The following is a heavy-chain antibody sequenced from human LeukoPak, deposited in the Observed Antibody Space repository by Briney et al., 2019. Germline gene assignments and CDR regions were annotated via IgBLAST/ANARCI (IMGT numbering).Heavy chain of an antibody. CDR2: INHSGST. V-gene: IGHV4-34*01. CDR1: GGSFSGYY. CDR3: AKSQGFLVDP. D-gene: IGHD2-21*01. J-gene: IGHJ5*02. Sequence: SETLSLTCAVYGGSFSGYYWSWIRQPPGKGLEWIGEINHSGSTNYNPSLKSRVTISVDTSKNQFSLKLSSVTAEDTAVYYCAKSQGFLVDPWGQGILVTVSS.